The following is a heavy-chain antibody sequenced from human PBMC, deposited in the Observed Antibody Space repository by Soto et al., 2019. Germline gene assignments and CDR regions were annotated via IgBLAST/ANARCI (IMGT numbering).Heavy chain of an antibody. J-gene: IGHJ5*02. CDR1: GGSISSGDYY. CDR3: ARGGYCSSTSCYLQGGFVNTENNWFDP. Sequence: QVQLQESGPGLVKPSQTLSLTCTVSGGSISSGDYYWSWIRQPPGKGLEWIGYIYYSGSTYYNPSLKRRVTISVDTSKNQFSLKLSSVTAADTAVYYCARGGYCSSTSCYLQGGFVNTENNWFDPWGQGTLVTVSS. V-gene: IGHV4-30-4*01. D-gene: IGHD2-2*01. CDR2: IYYSGST.